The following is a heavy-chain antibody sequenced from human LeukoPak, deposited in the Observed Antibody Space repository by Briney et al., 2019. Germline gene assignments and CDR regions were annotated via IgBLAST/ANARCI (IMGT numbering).Heavy chain of an antibody. V-gene: IGHV4-34*01. Sequence: SETLSLTCAVYGGSFSGYYWSWIRQPPGKGLEWIGEINHSGSTNHNPSLKSRVTISVDTSKNQFSLKLSSVTAADTAVYYCARAGRSMVRGKNWFDPWGQGTLVTVSS. CDR1: GGSFSGYY. J-gene: IGHJ5*02. D-gene: IGHD3-10*01. CDR3: ARAGRSMVRGKNWFDP. CDR2: INHSGST.